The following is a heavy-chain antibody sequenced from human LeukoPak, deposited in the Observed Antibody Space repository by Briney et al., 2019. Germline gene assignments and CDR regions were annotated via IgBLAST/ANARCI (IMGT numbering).Heavy chain of an antibody. D-gene: IGHD6-13*01. V-gene: IGHV4-59*08. CDR2: IYYSGST. J-gene: IGHJ6*02. CDR3: ARHVGQRYSSSWYSASCYYYGMDV. CDR1: GGSISSYY. Sequence: SETLSLTCTVSGGSISSYYWSWIRQPPGKGLEWIGYIYYSGSTNYNPSLKSRVTISVDTSKNQFSLKLSSVTAADTAVYYCARHVGQRYSSSWYSASCYYYGMDVWGQGATVTVSS.